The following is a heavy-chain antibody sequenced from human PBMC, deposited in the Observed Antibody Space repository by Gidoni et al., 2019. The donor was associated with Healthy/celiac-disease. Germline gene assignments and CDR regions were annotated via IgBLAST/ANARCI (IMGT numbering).Heavy chain of an antibody. J-gene: IGHJ4*01. Sequence: QLQLQESGPGLVRPSATLSLTCTVSGGSISTNNYYWGWSRQPPGKGLEWIGSIYYTGSTYYNPSLKSRVTISVDTSQNQFSLRLSSVTAADTAVYSCARQMAAAGIYDYWGQRTLVTVSS. CDR3: ARQMAAAGIYDY. CDR1: GGSISTNNYY. D-gene: IGHD6-13*01. CDR2: IYYTGST. V-gene: IGHV4-39*01.